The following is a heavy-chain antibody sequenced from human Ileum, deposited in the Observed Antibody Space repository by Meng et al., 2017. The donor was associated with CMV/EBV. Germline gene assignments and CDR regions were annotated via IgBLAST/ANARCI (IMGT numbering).Heavy chain of an antibody. J-gene: IGHJ6*02. D-gene: IGHD2-2*01. CDR1: GFTFSDYY. Sequence: GESLKISCAASGFTFSDYYMSWIRQAPGKGLEWVSYISSSGSTIYYADSVKGRFTISRDNAKNSLYLQMNSLRAEDTAVYYCARGTGYCSSTSCYLSHYYYYYYGMDVWGQGTTVTVSS. V-gene: IGHV3-11*01. CDR3: ARGTGYCSSTSCYLSHYYYYYYGMDV. CDR2: ISSSGSTI.